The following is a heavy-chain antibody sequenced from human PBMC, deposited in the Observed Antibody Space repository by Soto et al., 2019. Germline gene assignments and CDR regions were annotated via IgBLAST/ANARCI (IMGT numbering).Heavy chain of an antibody. J-gene: IGHJ4*02. CDR2: IYWDDDK. V-gene: IGHV2-5*02. D-gene: IGHD6-19*01. Sequence: QITLKESGPTLVKPTQTLTLTCTFSGFSLTTSGVNVGWIRQPPGKALEWLALIYWDDDKRYSPFLKNRLTITKDTSKSQVVLTMTDMDPVDTATYYCVHGLIGWQSDHWGQGTLVTVSS. CDR3: VHGLIGWQSDH. CDR1: GFSLTTSGVN.